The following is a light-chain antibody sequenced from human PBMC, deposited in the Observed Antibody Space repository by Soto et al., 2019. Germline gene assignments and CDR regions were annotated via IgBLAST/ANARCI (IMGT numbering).Light chain of an antibody. CDR2: GTS. CDR3: QQYNNRPYT. V-gene: IGKV3D-15*01. J-gene: IGKJ2*01. CDR1: QSVTSD. Sequence: EIVMTQTPATLSVSPGERATLSCRASQSVTSDLAWYQQKPGQAPRLLIHGTSTRLTDIPDRFRGSGSGTEFTLTISNLQSEDFAVYYCQQYNNRPYTFGQGTKLEIK.